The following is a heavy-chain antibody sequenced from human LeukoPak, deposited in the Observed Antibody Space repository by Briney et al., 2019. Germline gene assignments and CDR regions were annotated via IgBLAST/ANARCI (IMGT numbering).Heavy chain of an antibody. D-gene: IGHD6-6*01. J-gene: IGHJ5*02. CDR2: ISGTGGTT. CDR3: AKSSPRPGDR. CDR1: GFTFSNYA. V-gene: IGHV3-23*01. Sequence: PGGSLRLSCEASGFTFSNYAMSWVRQAPGKGLEWVSGISGTGGTTYYVDSVKGRFTISRDNSKNTLFLQMNSLRADDTAVYYCAKSSPRPGDRWGQGTLVTVSS.